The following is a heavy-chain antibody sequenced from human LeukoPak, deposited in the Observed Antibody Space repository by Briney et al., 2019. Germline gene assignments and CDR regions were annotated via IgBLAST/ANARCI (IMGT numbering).Heavy chain of an antibody. D-gene: IGHD5-18*01. CDR2: VYSGGST. V-gene: IGHV3-66*02. J-gene: IGHJ4*02. CDR1: GFTVSSNY. CDR3: ARDRYSYGFALDC. Sequence: PGGSLRLSCAASGFTVSSNYMSWVRQAPGKGLEWVSVVYSGGSTYSADSVKGRFTISRDNSKNTLYLQMNSLRAEDSAVYYCARDRYSYGFALDCWGQGTLVTVSS.